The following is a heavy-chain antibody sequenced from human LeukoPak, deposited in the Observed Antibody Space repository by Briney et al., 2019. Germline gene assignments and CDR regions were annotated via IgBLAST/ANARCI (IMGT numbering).Heavy chain of an antibody. CDR3: ARDSGTTGEVKFDP. J-gene: IGHJ5*02. CDR1: GYTFANYY. V-gene: IGHV1-46*01. D-gene: IGHD3-10*01. CDR2: INPSGGST. Sequence: ASVKVSCKASGYTFANYYIHLVRQAPGQGLEWMGLINPSGGSTNYAQKFQGRVTMTRDTSTSTVYVELSSLRSEDTAVYYCARDSGTTGEVKFDPWGQGTLVTVSS.